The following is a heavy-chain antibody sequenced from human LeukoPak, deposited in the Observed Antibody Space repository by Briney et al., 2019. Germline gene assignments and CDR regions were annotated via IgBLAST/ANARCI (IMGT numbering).Heavy chain of an antibody. CDR1: GFTAGFTFSTSY. CDR2: IGPDGSGP. CDR3: ARDFSWRQFDY. V-gene: IGHV3-7*01. J-gene: IGHJ4*02. Sequence: GGSLRFSCETSGFTAGFTFSTSYMTWVRQAPGMGLEWVAEIGPDGSGPVYVDSVKGRFTISRDNAKNSLYLQMNSLRVEETAVYYCARDFSWRQFDYWGLGTLVTVSS.